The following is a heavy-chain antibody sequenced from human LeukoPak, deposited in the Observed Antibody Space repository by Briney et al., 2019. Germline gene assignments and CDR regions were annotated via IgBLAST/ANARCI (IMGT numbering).Heavy chain of an antibody. Sequence: PGVSLRLSCAASGFTFSSYTMNWVRQAPGKGLEWVSSISSSSSYIYYADPVKGRFTISRDNAKNSLFLQMNSLRAKDTAVYYCARATSDNILTGYYSPWGQGTLVTVSS. D-gene: IGHD3-9*01. CDR1: GFTFSSYT. J-gene: IGHJ5*02. V-gene: IGHV3-21*01. CDR2: ISSSSSYI. CDR3: ARATSDNILTGYYSP.